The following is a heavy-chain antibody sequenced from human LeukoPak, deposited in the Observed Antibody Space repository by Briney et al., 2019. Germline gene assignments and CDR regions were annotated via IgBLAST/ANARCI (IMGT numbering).Heavy chain of an antibody. CDR3: ARNPYSGYDPYYYYGMDV. V-gene: IGHV1-69*04. J-gene: IGHJ6*02. Sequence: GASVKVSCKASGGTFSSYAISWVRQAPGQGLEWMGRIIPILGIANYAQKFQGRVTITADKPTSTAYMELSSLRSEDTAVYYCARNPYSGYDPYYYYGMDVWGQGTTVTVSS. CDR2: IIPILGIA. CDR1: GGTFSSYA. D-gene: IGHD5-12*01.